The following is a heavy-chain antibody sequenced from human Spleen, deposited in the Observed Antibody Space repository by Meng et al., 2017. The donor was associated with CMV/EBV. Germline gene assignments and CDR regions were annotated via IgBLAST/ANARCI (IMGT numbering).Heavy chain of an antibody. CDR3: DGMDV. CDR2: ISPATGTT. Sequence: DSVKVSCRTLRHTFDQYYVHWVRQAPGQGLEWMGSISPATGTTTYAQRFQGRLTMTRDTSTATVYMELSSLRSEDTAVYYCDGMDVWGQGTTVTVSS. CDR1: RHTFDQYY. V-gene: IGHV1-46*02. J-gene: IGHJ6*02.